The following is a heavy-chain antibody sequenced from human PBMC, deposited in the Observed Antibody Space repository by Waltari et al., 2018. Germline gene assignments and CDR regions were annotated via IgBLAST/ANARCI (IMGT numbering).Heavy chain of an antibody. CDR3: ARHIVGATFDL. D-gene: IGHD1-26*01. CDR2: IYHGGST. J-gene: IGHJ2*01. V-gene: IGHV4-38-2*01. Sequence: QVQLQESGPGLVKPSETLSLTCAVSGYSISSGYYCGWIRQPPGKGLEWIGSIYHGGSTYYNPSLKSRVTISVDTSKNQFSLKLSSVTAADTAVYYCARHIVGATFDLWGRGTLVTVSS. CDR1: GYSISSGYY.